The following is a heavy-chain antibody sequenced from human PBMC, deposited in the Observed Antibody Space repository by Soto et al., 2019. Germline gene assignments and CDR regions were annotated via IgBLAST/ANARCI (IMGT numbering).Heavy chain of an antibody. J-gene: IGHJ4*02. D-gene: IGHD2-15*01. Sequence: QVPLVQSGAEVRKPGASVTVSCKASGNPFISYAISWVRQAPGQGLEWMGRFSVYNGNTIYAQKFHDRLTVTTDTSTTTAYMELRSLTSDDTAVYYCVWSCTGGSCSDYWGQGTLVTVSS. V-gene: IGHV1-18*04. CDR1: GNPFISYA. CDR3: VWSCTGGSCSDY. CDR2: FSVYNGNT.